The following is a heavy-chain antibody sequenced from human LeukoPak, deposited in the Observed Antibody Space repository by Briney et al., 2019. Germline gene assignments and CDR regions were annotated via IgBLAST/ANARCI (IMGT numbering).Heavy chain of an antibody. CDR3: ANSPITMVRGVIIGPLDY. V-gene: IGHV3-48*04. Sequence: GGSLRLSCGASGFSFSTFAMIWVRQAPGKGLEWLSYISGDSSMIFLANSVKGRFTTARDNAQNSVYLQMNSLRAEDTAVYYCANSPITMVRGVIIGPLDYWGQGTLVTVSS. D-gene: IGHD3-10*01. CDR1: GFSFSTFA. CDR2: ISGDSSMI. J-gene: IGHJ4*02.